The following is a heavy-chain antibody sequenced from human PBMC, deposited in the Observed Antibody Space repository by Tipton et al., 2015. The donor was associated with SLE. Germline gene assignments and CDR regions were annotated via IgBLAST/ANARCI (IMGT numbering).Heavy chain of an antibody. J-gene: IGHJ4*02. D-gene: IGHD3-22*01. CDR1: GDSISSSSYY. Sequence: TLSLTCIVSGDSISSSSYYWGWIRQPPGKGLEWVGTVYYTGNTFYNPSLKSRVTILVDTSKNQFSLKLSSVTAADTAVYYCARLIGLNYYDNMDYFDSWGQGTLVTVSS. CDR2: VYYTGNT. CDR3: ARLIGLNYYDNMDYFDS. V-gene: IGHV4-39*07.